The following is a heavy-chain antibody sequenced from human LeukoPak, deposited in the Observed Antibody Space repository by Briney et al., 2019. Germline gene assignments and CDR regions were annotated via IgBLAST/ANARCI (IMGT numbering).Heavy chain of an antibody. CDR1: GFTFSSYS. CDR3: NPYYYDSSGYYYDY. CDR2: ISSSSSYI. V-gene: IGHV3-21*01. Sequence: PGGSLRLSCAATGFTFSSYSMNWVRQAPGKGLEWVSSISSSSSYIYYADSVKGRFTISRDNAKNSLYLQMNSLRAEDTAVYYCNPYYYDSSGYYYDYWGQGTLVTVSS. J-gene: IGHJ4*02. D-gene: IGHD3-22*01.